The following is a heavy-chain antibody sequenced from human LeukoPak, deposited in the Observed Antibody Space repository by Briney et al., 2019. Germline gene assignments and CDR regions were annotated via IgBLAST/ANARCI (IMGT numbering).Heavy chain of an antibody. D-gene: IGHD2-21*01. Sequence: SGALSLTCTESGGSISIYYWSRIRQPPGKGVVWIGYIYTSGSTNYNTSIMSRVTISVDTSKNQYSLNLSSMTAADTAVYYCARLTGPIDWFDPWGQGTLVTVSS. CDR3: ARLTGPIDWFDP. J-gene: IGHJ5*02. CDR2: IYTSGST. V-gene: IGHV4-4*09. CDR1: GGSISIYY.